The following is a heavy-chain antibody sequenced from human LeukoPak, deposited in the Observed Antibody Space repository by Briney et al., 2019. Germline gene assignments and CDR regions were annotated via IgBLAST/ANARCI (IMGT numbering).Heavy chain of an antibody. J-gene: IGHJ6*03. V-gene: IGHV3-9*03. Sequence: GGSLRLSCAASGFTFYDYAMHWVRQAPGKGLEWVSGISWNSGSIDYADSVKGGFTISRDNAQNSLYLQMNSLRAEDMALYYCAKVGYDSSVGYYYYYMDVWGKGTTVTVSS. CDR2: ISWNSGSI. CDR3: AKVGYDSSVGYYYYYMDV. CDR1: GFTFYDYA. D-gene: IGHD3-22*01.